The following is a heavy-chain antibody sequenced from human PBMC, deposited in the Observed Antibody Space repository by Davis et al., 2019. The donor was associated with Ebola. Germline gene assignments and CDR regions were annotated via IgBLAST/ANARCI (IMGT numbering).Heavy chain of an antibody. CDR3: ARDRVVPVLDH. V-gene: IGHV3-33*01. Sequence: GESLKISCAASGFIFNTYGMHWVRQAPGKGLEWVALIWHDGTTKNYADSVKGRFTISRDNLKNTLYLQMNSLRTEDTAVYYCARDRVVPVLDHWGQGTLVTVSS. CDR2: IWHDGTTK. D-gene: IGHD2-15*01. CDR1: GFIFNTYG. J-gene: IGHJ4*02.